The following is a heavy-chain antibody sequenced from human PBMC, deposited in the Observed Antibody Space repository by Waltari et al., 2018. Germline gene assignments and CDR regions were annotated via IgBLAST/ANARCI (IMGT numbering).Heavy chain of an antibody. CDR2: ISYDGSNK. CDR1: GFTVNSYG. CDR3: AKPYYYDSSGYYTLGY. V-gene: IGHV3-30*18. J-gene: IGHJ4*02. D-gene: IGHD3-22*01. Sequence: QVQLVESGGGVGQPGGALRLSRAAHGFTVNSYGTHWTRQAPGKGLEWVAVISYDGSNKYYADSVKGRFTISRDNSKNTLYLQMNSLRAEDTAVYYCAKPYYYDSSGYYTLGYWGQGTLVTVSS.